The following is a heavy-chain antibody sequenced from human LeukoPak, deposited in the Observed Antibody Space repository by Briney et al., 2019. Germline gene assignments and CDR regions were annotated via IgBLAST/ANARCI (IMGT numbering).Heavy chain of an antibody. D-gene: IGHD5-18*01. J-gene: IGHJ3*02. V-gene: IGHV5-51*01. CDR1: GYSFTSYW. CDR3: ARPIARGYSYGYNAFDI. Sequence: GESVKISCKGSGYSFTSYWIGWVRQMPGKGLEWMGIIYPGDSDTRYGPSFQGQVTISADKSISTAYVQWSSLKASDTAMYYCARPIARGYSYGYNAFDIWGQGTMVTVSS. CDR2: IYPGDSDT.